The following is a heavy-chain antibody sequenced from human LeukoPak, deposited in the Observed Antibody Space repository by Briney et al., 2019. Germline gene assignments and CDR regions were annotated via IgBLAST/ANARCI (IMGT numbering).Heavy chain of an antibody. Sequence: PGGSLRLSCAASGFTFSSYAMAWVRQAPGKGLEWVSAISGSGTNTYYADSVKGRLTISRDNSKNTLYLQMNSLRAEDTAIYYCAKVSGSGTYFPEYWGQGTLVTVSS. V-gene: IGHV3-23*01. D-gene: IGHD3-10*01. CDR1: GFTFSSYA. CDR3: AKVSGSGTYFPEY. CDR2: ISGSGTNT. J-gene: IGHJ4*02.